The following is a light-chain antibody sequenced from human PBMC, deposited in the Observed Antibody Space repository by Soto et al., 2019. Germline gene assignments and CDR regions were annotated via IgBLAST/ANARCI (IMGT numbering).Light chain of an antibody. Sequence: EIELTQSPGTLSLSPGERATLSCRASQSVSSNYLAWYQQKPGQTPRRLIYRASTRATGIPDRFSGSGSGTDFTLTISRLEPEDFAVYYCQQYGSSPWTFGRGTKV. J-gene: IGKJ1*01. CDR3: QQYGSSPWT. V-gene: IGKV3-20*01. CDR1: QSVSSNY. CDR2: RAS.